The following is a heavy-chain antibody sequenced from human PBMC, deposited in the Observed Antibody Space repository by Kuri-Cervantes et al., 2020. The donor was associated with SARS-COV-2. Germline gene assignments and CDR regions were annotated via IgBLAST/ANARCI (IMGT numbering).Heavy chain of an antibody. V-gene: IGHV3-23*01. CDR3: AGELGSDAFDI. D-gene: IGHD7-27*01. CDR1: GFTFTSYN. Sequence: GGSLRLSCAASGFTFTSYNVNWVRQPPGKGLEWVSAISGSGGSTYYADSVKGRFTISRDNSKNTLYLQMNSLRAEDTAVYYCAGELGSDAFDIWGQGTMVTVSS. CDR2: ISGSGGST. J-gene: IGHJ3*02.